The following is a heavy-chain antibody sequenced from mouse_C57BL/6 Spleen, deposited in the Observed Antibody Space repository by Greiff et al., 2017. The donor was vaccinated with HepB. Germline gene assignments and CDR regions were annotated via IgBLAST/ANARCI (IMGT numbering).Heavy chain of an antibody. CDR1: GYTFTDYE. J-gene: IGHJ2*01. CDR3: TRWTTVVATKEVDY. V-gene: IGHV1-15*01. D-gene: IGHD1-1*01. Sequence: VQLQQSGAELVRPGASVTLSCKASGYTFTDYEMHWVKQTPVHGLEWIGAIDPETGGTAYNQKFKGKAILTADKSSSTAYMELRSLTSEDSAVYYCTRWTTVVATKEVDYWGQGTTLTVSS. CDR2: IDPETGGT.